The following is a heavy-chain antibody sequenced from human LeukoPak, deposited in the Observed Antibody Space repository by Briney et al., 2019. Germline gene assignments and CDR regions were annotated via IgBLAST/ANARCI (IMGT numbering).Heavy chain of an antibody. Sequence: PSETLSLTCTVSGGSISSYYWSWIRQPPGKGLEWIGEINHSGSTNYNPSLMSRVTISVDTSKNQFSLKLSVVTAADTGVYYCASHLTRDYFDYWGQGTLVTVSS. J-gene: IGHJ4*02. CDR3: ASHLTRDYFDY. CDR2: INHSGST. CDR1: GGSISSYY. V-gene: IGHV4-34*01.